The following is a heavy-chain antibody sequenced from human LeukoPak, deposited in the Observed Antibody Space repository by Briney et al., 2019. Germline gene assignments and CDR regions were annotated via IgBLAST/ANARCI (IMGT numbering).Heavy chain of an antibody. Sequence: SETLSLTCTVSGGSISSDSYYWGWIRQPPGKGLEWIGSLDYVGSTYYNPSLKSRVTISLDTSKNQFSLKLSSVTAADTAVYYCARTTMVRGTYYMGVWGKGTTVTISS. CDR3: ARTTMVRGTYYMGV. CDR1: GGSISSDSYY. V-gene: IGHV4-39*07. D-gene: IGHD3-10*01. J-gene: IGHJ6*03. CDR2: LDYVGST.